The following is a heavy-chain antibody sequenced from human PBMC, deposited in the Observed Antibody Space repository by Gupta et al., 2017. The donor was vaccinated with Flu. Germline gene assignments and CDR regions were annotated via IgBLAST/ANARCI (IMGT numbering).Heavy chain of an antibody. CDR1: GFSFSSYA. J-gene: IGHJ3*01. D-gene: IGHD7-27*01. CDR2: ISSSGIST. V-gene: IGHV3-64*01. Sequence: DVQLVESGGGLVQPGGSLRLSCAGSGFSFSSYAINWVRQAPGKGLEYVSAISSSGISTYYANSVKDRFTISRDNSKNTVYLQMGSLRPEDMAVYYCASWGYDAFDLWGQGTVVTVSS. CDR3: ASWGYDAFDL.